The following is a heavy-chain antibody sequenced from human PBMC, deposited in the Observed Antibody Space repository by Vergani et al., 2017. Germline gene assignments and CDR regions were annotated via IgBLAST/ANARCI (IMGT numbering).Heavy chain of an antibody. CDR1: GFTFSSYA. CDR2: ISYDGSNK. V-gene: IGHV3-30*01. J-gene: IGHJ4*02. CDR3: ARDRNFGVVITAFDY. Sequence: VQLVESGGGLVKPGGSLRLSCAASGFTFSSYAMHWVRQAPGKGLEWVAVISYDGSNKYYADSVKGRFTISRDNSKNTLYLQMNSLRAEDTAVYYCARDRNFGVVITAFDYWGQGTLVTVSS. D-gene: IGHD3-3*01.